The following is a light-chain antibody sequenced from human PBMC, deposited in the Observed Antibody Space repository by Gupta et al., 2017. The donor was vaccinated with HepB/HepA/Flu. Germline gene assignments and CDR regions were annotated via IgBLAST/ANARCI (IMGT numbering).Light chain of an antibody. CDR1: SSNIGAGYD. J-gene: IGLJ2*01. CDR2: GNS. Sequence: QSVLTQPPSVSGAPVQRVTLSCTGSSSNIGAGYDVHWYQQLPGTPPKLLIYGNSNRPSGVPDRFSGSKSGTSASLAITGLQAEDEADYYCQSYDSSLSGVVFGGGTKLTVL. V-gene: IGLV1-40*01. CDR3: QSYDSSLSGVV.